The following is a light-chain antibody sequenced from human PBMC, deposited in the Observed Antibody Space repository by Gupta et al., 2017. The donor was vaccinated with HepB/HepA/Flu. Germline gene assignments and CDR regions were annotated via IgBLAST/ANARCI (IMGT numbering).Light chain of an antibody. J-gene: IGLJ2*01. V-gene: IGLV1-40*01. Sequence: QSVLTQPPSVSGAPGQRVTISCTGSSSNIGAGYDVHWYQQLPGTAPKLLIYTNNNRPSGVPDRFSGSKSGTSASLAITGLQAEDEADYYCQSYDNSLSGVVSGGGTKLTVL. CDR1: SSNIGAGYD. CDR2: TNN. CDR3: QSYDNSLSGVV.